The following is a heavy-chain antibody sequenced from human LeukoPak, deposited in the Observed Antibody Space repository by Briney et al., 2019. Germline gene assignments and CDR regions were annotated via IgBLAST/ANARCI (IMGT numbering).Heavy chain of an antibody. V-gene: IGHV5-51*01. CDR3: ARVVFYDSWSGFYFDY. D-gene: IGHD3-3*01. J-gene: IGHJ4*02. CDR2: IYPGDSDA. Sequence: GESLKISCKGSGYSFTSWWIGWVRQMPGKGLEWMGIIYPGDSDARYSPSFQGQVTISADKSISTAYQQWSSLKASDTAMYYCARVVFYDSWSGFYFDYWGQGTLVTVSS. CDR1: GYSFTSWW.